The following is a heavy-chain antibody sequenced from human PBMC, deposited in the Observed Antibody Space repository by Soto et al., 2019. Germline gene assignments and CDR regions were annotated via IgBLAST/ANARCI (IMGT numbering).Heavy chain of an antibody. J-gene: IGHJ4*02. Sequence: PSETLSLTCTVSGGSISSSSYYWGWIRQPPGKGLEWIGSIYYSGSTYYNPSLKSRVTISVDTSKNQFSLKLSSVTAADTAVYYCARLMGTLRYFDWSSYFDYWGQGTLVTVSS. CDR1: GGSISSSSYY. D-gene: IGHD3-9*01. V-gene: IGHV4-39*01. CDR3: ARLMGTLRYFDWSSYFDY. CDR2: IYYSGST.